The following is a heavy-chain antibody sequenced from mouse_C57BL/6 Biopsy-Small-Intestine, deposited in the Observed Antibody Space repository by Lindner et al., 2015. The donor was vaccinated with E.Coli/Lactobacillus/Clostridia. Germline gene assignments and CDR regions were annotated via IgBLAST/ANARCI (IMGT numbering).Heavy chain of an antibody. CDR3: AREGRDRWGNYFQGLGMDL. D-gene: IGHD2-1*01. CDR1: GYTSTSYA. Sequence: SVKVSCKASGYTSTSYAMHWLRQAPGQRLEWMAWINVGNANIKYSENFQGRVSITRDTSANTVYMELSGLTSKDTAVYFCAREGRDRWGNYFQGLGMDLWGQGTTVSVSS. V-gene: IGHV1-84*02. CDR2: INVGNANI. J-gene: IGHJ1*01.